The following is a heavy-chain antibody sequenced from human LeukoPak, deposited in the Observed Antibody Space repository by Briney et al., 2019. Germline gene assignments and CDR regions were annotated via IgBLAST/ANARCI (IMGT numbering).Heavy chain of an antibody. CDR1: GGSISSSSYY. Sequence: WGTLSLTCTVSGGSISSSSYYWGWVRQPPGKGLEWIGTMYYSGNIYYNPSLKSRVTMSIDMSKNQFSLMLSSVTAADTAVYYCARHLGNYLDWFHPWGQGTLVTVSS. CDR3: ARHLGNYLDWFHP. CDR2: MYYSGNI. J-gene: IGHJ5*02. V-gene: IGHV4-39*01. D-gene: IGHD4-11*01.